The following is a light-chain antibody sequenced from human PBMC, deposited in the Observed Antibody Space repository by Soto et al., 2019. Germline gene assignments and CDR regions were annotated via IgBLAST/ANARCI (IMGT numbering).Light chain of an antibody. CDR3: QQYSSAPNT. J-gene: IGKJ2*01. Sequence: DIRMTQSPSSLSAFVGDTVTITCRASQDIIYYLAWYQQKPGKIPKLLIHSASTLQTGVQSRFSGTGSGTVFTLTINNLQPEDVATYYCQQYSSAPNTFGQGSMLEIK. CDR1: QDIIYY. CDR2: SAS. V-gene: IGKV1-27*01.